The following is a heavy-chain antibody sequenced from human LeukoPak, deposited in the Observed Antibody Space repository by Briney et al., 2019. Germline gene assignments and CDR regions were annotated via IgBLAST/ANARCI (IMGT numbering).Heavy chain of an antibody. Sequence: ASVKVSCKASGYTFTGYYMHWVRQAPGQGLEWMGGIIPIFGTANYAQKFQGRVTITADESTSTAYMELSSLRSEDTAVYYCARGFTPVVWGQGTTVTVSS. CDR1: GYTFTGYY. J-gene: IGHJ6*02. CDR2: IIPIFGTA. CDR3: ARGFTPVV. D-gene: IGHD3-10*01. V-gene: IGHV1-69*13.